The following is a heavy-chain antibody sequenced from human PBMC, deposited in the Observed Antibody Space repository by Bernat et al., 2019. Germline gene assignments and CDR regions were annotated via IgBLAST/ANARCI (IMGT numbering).Heavy chain of an antibody. V-gene: IGHV4-30-4*01. CDR2: IYSSGIT. J-gene: IGHJ5*02. CDR1: GCSISRGEYY. Sequence: QVQLQESGPGLVKPSQTLSLTCTVSGCSISRGEYYWSWIRQPPGKGLEWVGHIYSSGITNYNPSLKSRITVSVDTAKNQFSLKLSSVTAADTAVYYCAGTYGSGRWFDPWGQGTLVTVSS. D-gene: IGHD3-10*01. CDR3: AGTYGSGRWFDP.